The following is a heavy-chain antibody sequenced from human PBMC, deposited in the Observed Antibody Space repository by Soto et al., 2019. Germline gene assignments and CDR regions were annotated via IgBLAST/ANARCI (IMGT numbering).Heavy chain of an antibody. Sequence: EVQLVESGGGLVQPGESLRLSCAASGFTFSYYWMHWVRQTPGKGLLWVSHIHNDGSRTTYADSVKGRFTISRDNARNTVYLQMNCLRDEDTAVYYCARGDRGAFDLWGQGTAVTVSS. CDR1: GFTFSYYW. D-gene: IGHD1-26*01. V-gene: IGHV3-74*03. J-gene: IGHJ3*01. CDR2: IHNDGSRT. CDR3: ARGDRGAFDL.